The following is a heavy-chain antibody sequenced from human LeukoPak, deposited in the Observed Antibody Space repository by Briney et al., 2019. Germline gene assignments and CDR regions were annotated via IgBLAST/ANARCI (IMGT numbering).Heavy chain of an antibody. J-gene: IGHJ4*02. CDR3: ARGYYGSGSYFYY. CDR2: ISSSSSYI. V-gene: IGHV3-21*01. D-gene: IGHD3-10*01. Sequence: PGGSLRLSCAAPGFTFSSYSMNWVRQAPGKGLEWVSSISSSSSYIYYADPVKGRFTISRDNAKNSLYLQMNSLRAEDTAVYYCARGYYGSGSYFYYWGQGTLVTVSS. CDR1: GFTFSSYS.